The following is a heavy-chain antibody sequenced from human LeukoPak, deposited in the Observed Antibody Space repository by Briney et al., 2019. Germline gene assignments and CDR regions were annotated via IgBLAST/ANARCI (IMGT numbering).Heavy chain of an antibody. V-gene: IGHV1-46*01. CDR3: ARIRDGYNDAFDY. D-gene: IGHD5-24*01. J-gene: IGHJ4*02. CDR1: GYTFTNYY. Sequence: ASVKVSCKASGYTFTNYYLHWVRQAPGQGLEWMGIINPNGDSTNYAQKFQGRVTMIRDMSTSTVYMELSSLRFEDTAMYYCARIRDGYNDAFDYWGQGTLLTISS. CDR2: INPNGDST.